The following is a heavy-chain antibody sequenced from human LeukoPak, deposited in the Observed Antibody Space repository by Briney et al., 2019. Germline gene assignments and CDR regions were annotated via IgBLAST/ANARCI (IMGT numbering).Heavy chain of an antibody. CDR3: ASRYCTTTNCYSFDI. D-gene: IGHD2-2*01. CDR2: ISSDSNHI. J-gene: IGHJ3*02. V-gene: IGHV3-21*01. Sequence: GGSLRLSCAASGFSFITYSMNWVRQAPGKGLEWVSAISSDSNHIFYADSVKGRFTISRDNAENSLFLQMNSLRGEDTAVYYCASRYCTTTNCYSFDIWGQGTMVTVSS. CDR1: GFSFITYS.